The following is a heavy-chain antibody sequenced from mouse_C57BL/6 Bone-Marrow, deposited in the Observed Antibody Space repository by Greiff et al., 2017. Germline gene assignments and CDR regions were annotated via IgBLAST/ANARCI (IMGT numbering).Heavy chain of an antibody. CDR3: ARWAIYYDYDAEYYFDY. D-gene: IGHD2-4*01. V-gene: IGHV1-59*01. CDR1: GYTFTSYW. Sequence: QVQLQQPGAELVRPGTSVKLSCKASGYTFTSYWMHWVKQRPGQGLEWIGVIDPSDSYTNYNQKFKGKATLTVDTSSRTAYMQLSSLTSEDSAVYYCARWAIYYDYDAEYYFDYWGQGTTLTVSS. J-gene: IGHJ2*01. CDR2: IDPSDSYT.